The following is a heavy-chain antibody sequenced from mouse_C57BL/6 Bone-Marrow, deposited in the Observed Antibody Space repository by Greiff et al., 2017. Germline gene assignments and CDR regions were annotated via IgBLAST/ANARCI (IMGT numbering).Heavy chain of an antibody. Sequence: EVKLMESGGGLVQPGGSLKLSCAASGFTFSDYYMYWVRQTPEKRLAWVAYISNGGGSTYYPDTVKGRFTISRDNAKNTLYLQMSRLKSEDTAMYYCARSAGSSYTWFAYWGQGTLVTVSA. CDR2: ISNGGGST. CDR1: GFTFSDYY. V-gene: IGHV5-12*01. D-gene: IGHD1-1*01. J-gene: IGHJ3*01. CDR3: ARSAGSSYTWFAY.